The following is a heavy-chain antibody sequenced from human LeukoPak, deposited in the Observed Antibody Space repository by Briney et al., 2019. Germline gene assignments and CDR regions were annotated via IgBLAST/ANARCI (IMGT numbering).Heavy chain of an antibody. CDR1: GGSISSYY. J-gene: IGHJ6*03. Sequence: SETLSLTCTVSGGSISSYYWSWIRQPAGKGLEWIGRIYTSGSTNYNPSLKSRVTMSVDTSKNQFSLKLSSVTAADTAVYYCARAYDSSGWYEGPYYYYYMDAWGKGTTVTVSS. CDR2: IYTSGST. V-gene: IGHV4-4*07. D-gene: IGHD6-19*01. CDR3: ARAYDSSGWYEGPYYYYYMDA.